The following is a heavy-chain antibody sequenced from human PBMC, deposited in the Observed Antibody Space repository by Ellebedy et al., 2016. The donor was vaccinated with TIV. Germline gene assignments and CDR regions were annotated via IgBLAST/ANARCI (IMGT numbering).Heavy chain of an antibody. CDR2: IIPIFGTA. CDR3: ARVGYSSSWYYLWWFDP. D-gene: IGHD6-13*01. V-gene: IGHV1-69*06. J-gene: IGHJ5*02. Sequence: SVKVSCXASGGTFSSYAISWVRQAPGQGLEWMGGIIPIFGTANYAQKFQGRVTITADKSTSTAYMELSSLRSEDTAVYYCARVGYSSSWYYLWWFDPWGQGTLVTVSS. CDR1: GGTFSSYA.